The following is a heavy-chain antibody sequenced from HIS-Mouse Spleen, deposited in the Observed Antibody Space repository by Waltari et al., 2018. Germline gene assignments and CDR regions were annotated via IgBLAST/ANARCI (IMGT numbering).Heavy chain of an antibody. Sequence: QVQLVESGGGGVQPGRSLRLSCAASGFTFRRYGLHVVRQAPGKGLEWVAVISYDGSNKYYADSVKGRFTISRDNSKNTLYLQMNSLRAEDTAVYYCAKDRLYDSSGYYFDAFDIWGQGTMVTVSS. J-gene: IGHJ3*02. V-gene: IGHV3-30*18. CDR1: GFTFRRYG. D-gene: IGHD3-22*01. CDR2: ISYDGSNK. CDR3: AKDRLYDSSGYYFDAFDI.